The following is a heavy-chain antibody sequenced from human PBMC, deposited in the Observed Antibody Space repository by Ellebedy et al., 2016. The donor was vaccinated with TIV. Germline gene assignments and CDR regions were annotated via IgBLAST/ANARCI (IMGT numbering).Heavy chain of an antibody. CDR1: GYIFTNYW. D-gene: IGHD6-25*01. CDR3: SRLDVVAAAPPGNF. V-gene: IGHV5-51*01. J-gene: IGHJ4*02. CDR2: IYPGDSHT. Sequence: GESLKISCKASGYIFTNYWIGWVRQMPGKGLEWMGIIYPGDSHTKYTSSFQGQVTISTDKSISTAYLQWGSLKASDTAIYYCSRLDVVAAAPPGNFWGQGTLVTVSS.